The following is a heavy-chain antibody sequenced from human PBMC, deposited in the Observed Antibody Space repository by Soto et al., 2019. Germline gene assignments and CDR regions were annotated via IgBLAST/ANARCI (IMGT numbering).Heavy chain of an antibody. CDR3: ARDLLWFGDRYYYGMDV. D-gene: IGHD3-10*01. J-gene: IGHJ6*02. Sequence: QVQLVQSGAEVKKPGASVKVSCKASGYTFTSYAMHWVRQAPGQRLEWMGWINAGNGNTKYSQKFQGRVTITRDTSASTAYMELSSLRSEDTAVYYCARDLLWFGDRYYYGMDVWGQGTTVTVSS. CDR2: INAGNGNT. V-gene: IGHV1-3*01. CDR1: GYTFTSYA.